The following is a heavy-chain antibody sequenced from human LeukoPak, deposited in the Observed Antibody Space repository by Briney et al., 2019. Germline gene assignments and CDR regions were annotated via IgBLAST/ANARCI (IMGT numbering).Heavy chain of an antibody. Sequence: SETLSLTCTVSGGSISSYYWSWIRQPPGRELKGLGYSYYSGSTNYNPSLKSRVTISVDTSKNQFSLKLSSVTAADTAVYYCAREAGGQQLVYAFDIWGQGTMVTVSS. J-gene: IGHJ3*02. V-gene: IGHV4-59*01. CDR1: GGSISSYY. CDR3: AREAGGQQLVYAFDI. D-gene: IGHD6-13*01. CDR2: SYYSGST.